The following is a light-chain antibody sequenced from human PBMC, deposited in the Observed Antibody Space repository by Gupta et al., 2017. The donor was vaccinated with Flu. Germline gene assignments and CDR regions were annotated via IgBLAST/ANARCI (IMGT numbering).Light chain of an antibody. CDR1: QDISQS. CDR2: DAS. Sequence: IQMTQSPSSVSASVGDRVTITCQASQDISQSLNWYQQKGGQAPRLLIYDASTLNMGVPSRFSGSGSGTDFTFTITGLQSEEFATYYCQQEDNCPITFGRGTKVEIK. V-gene: IGKV1-33*01. CDR3: QQEDNCPIT. J-gene: IGKJ4*01.